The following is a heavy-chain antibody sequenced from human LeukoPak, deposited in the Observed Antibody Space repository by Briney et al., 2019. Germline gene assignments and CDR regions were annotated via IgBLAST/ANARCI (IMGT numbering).Heavy chain of an antibody. V-gene: IGHV1-18*01. Sequence: ASVKVSCKASGYTFTSYGISWVRQAPGQGLEWMGWISAYNGNTNYAQKLQGRVTMTTDTATSTAYMELSSLRSEDTAVYYCARGYSYGYNAFDIWGQGTMVTVSS. CDR2: ISAYNGNT. D-gene: IGHD5-18*01. CDR1: GYTFTSYG. CDR3: ARGYSYGYNAFDI. J-gene: IGHJ3*02.